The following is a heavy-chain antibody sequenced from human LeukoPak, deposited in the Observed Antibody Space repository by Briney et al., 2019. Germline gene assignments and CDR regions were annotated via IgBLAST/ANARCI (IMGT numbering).Heavy chain of an antibody. Sequence: PSETLSLTCAVYGGSFSGYYWSWIRQPPGKGLEWIGEINHSGSTNYNPSLKSRDTYSVDTSRNQFSLKLSSVTAADTAVYYCARAYSSSGLFDYWGEGTLVTVSS. CDR2: INHSGST. CDR1: GGSFSGYY. J-gene: IGHJ4*02. CDR3: ARAYSSSGLFDY. V-gene: IGHV4-34*01. D-gene: IGHD6-6*01.